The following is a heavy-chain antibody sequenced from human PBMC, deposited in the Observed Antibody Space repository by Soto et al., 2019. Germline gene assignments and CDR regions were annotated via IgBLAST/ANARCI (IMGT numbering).Heavy chain of an antibody. CDR3: ARTRTDLGDYYYGMDV. J-gene: IGHJ6*02. V-gene: IGHV1-69*13. Sequence: SVKVSCKASGGTFSSYAISWVRQAPGQGLEWMGGIIPIFGTANYAQKFQGRVTITADESTSTAYMELSSLRSEDTAVYYCARTRTDLGDYYYGMDVWGQGTTVTVSS. CDR2: IIPIFGTA. D-gene: IGHD3-16*01. CDR1: GGTFSSYA.